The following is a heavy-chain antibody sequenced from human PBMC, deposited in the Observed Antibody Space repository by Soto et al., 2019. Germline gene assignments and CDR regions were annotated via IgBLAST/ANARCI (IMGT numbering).Heavy chain of an antibody. J-gene: IGHJ2*01. V-gene: IGHV3-30-3*01. D-gene: IGHD5-18*01. Sequence: QVQLVESGGGVVQPGRSLRLSCAASGFTFSSYAMHWVRQAPGKGLEWVAVISYDGSNKYYADSVKGRFTISRDNSKNTLYLQMNSLRAEDTAVFYCARGFLGTAVVPNWYFDLWGRGTQVTVSS. CDR2: ISYDGSNK. CDR3: ARGFLGTAVVPNWYFDL. CDR1: GFTFSSYA.